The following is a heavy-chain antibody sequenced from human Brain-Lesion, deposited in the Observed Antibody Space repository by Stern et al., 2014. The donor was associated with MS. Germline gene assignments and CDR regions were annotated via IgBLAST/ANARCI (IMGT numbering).Heavy chain of an antibody. CDR2: INQDGSDK. D-gene: IGHD3-3*01. CDR3: ARIDRGNYDFWSGYYDYWFDP. J-gene: IGHJ5*02. Sequence: EVQLVGSGGDLVQPGGSLRLSCLASGFTFSDYWLTWVRQAPGKGLQWVANINQDGSDKNYVDSVKGRFTISRDNAKNSLYLQMNSLRVDDTAVYYCARIDRGNYDFWSGYYDYWFDPWGQGTLVTVSS. CDR1: GFTFSDYW. V-gene: IGHV3-7*01.